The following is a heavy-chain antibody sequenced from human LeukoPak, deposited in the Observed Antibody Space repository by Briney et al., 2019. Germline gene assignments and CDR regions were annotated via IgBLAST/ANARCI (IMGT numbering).Heavy chain of an antibody. CDR1: GFTFSSYA. CDR2: ISYDGSNK. D-gene: IGHD6-13*01. Sequence: GGSLRLSCAASGFTFSSYAMHWVRQAPGKGLGWVAVISYDGSNKYYADSVKGRFTISRDNSKNTLYLQMNSLRAEDTAVYYCARGAGRGGFDYWGQGTLVTVSS. CDR3: ARGAGRGGFDY. V-gene: IGHV3-30-3*01. J-gene: IGHJ4*02.